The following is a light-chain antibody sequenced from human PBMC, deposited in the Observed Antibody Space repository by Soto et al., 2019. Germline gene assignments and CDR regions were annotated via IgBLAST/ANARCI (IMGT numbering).Light chain of an antibody. Sequence: QSALTQPASVSGSPGQSITISCTGTSSDVGSHNLVSWYQQHPGQAPKLMIYEVSKRPLGVSARFSAPKSGNTASLTISGLQAEDEADYYRCSYGGSRAVFGGGTQLTVL. V-gene: IGLV2-23*02. CDR3: CSYGGSRAV. CDR1: SSDVGSHNL. J-gene: IGLJ7*01. CDR2: EVS.